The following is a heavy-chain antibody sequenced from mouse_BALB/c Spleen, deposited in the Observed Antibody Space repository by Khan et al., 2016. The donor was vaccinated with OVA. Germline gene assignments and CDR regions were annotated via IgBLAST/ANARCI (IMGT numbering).Heavy chain of an antibody. V-gene: IGHV1-7*01. J-gene: IGHJ3*01. CDR3: ARRGVYGILAY. Sequence: QVQLQQSGAELAKPGASVKMSCKASGYTFTTYWMHWVKQRPGQGLDWIGYINPSTGYTEYNQKFKDKATLTADKSSSTAYMQLNSLTSEDSAVYDCARRGVYGILAYWGQGTLVTVSA. CDR2: INPSTGYT. D-gene: IGHD2-1*01. CDR1: GYTFTTYW.